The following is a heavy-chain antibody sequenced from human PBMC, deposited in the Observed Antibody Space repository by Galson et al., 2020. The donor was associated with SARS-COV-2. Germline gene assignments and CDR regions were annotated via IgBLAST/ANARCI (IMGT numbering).Heavy chain of an antibody. Sequence: GGSLRLSCAASGFTFSSYWMHWVRQAPGKGLVWVSRINSDGSSTSYADSVKGRFTISRDNAKNTLYLQMNSLRAEDTAVYYCARSGYCTNGVYSIVAWGQGTLVTVSS. V-gene: IGHV3-74*01. CDR1: GFTFSSYW. D-gene: IGHD2-8*01. J-gene: IGHJ5*02. CDR2: INSDGSST. CDR3: ARSGYCTNGVYSIVA.